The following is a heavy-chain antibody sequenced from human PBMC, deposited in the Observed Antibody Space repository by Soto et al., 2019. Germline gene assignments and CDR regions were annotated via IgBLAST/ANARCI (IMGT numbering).Heavy chain of an antibody. CDR2: IYPGDSDT. J-gene: IGHJ3*02. CDR1: GYSFTSYW. Sequence: GEALKISCEGSGYSFTSYWIAWVRQMPGKSLEWKEIIYPGDSDTRYSPSFQGQVTISADKSISTAYLQWSSLKASDTDMYYRARCDGGNSGVGAFDIWGQGTMVTVSS. V-gene: IGHV5-51*01. D-gene: IGHD2-21*02. CDR3: ARCDGGNSGVGAFDI.